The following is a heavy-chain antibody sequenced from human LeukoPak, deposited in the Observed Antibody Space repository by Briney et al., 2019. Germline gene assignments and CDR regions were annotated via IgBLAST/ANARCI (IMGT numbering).Heavy chain of an antibody. Sequence: GGSLGLSCAASGFTFSSYAMSWVRQAPGKGLEWVSAISGSGGSTYYADSVKGRFTISRDNSKNTLYLQMNSLRAEDTAVYYCAKRKSSSSLFDYWGQGTLVTVSS. D-gene: IGHD6-6*01. J-gene: IGHJ4*02. V-gene: IGHV3-23*01. CDR3: AKRKSSSSLFDY. CDR2: ISGSGGST. CDR1: GFTFSSYA.